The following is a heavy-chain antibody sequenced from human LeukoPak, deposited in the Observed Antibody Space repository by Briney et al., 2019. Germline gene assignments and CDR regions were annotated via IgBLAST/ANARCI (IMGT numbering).Heavy chain of an antibody. D-gene: IGHD6-19*01. CDR2: INWNGGST. Sequence: GGSLRLSCAASGFTFDDYGMSWVRQAPGKGLEWVSGINWNGGSTGYADSVKGRFTISRDNSKNTLYLQVNSLRAEDTAVYYCAKDPGDSSGWYLNYWGQGTLVTVSS. V-gene: IGHV3-20*04. CDR1: GFTFDDYG. CDR3: AKDPGDSSGWYLNY. J-gene: IGHJ4*02.